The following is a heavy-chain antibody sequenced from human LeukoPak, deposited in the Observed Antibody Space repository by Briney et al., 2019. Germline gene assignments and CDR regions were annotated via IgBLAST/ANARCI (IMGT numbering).Heavy chain of an antibody. Sequence: GGSLRLPCAASGFTFSDYYMSWIRQAPGKGLEWVSDISSSSSYTNYADSVKGRFTISRDNAKNSLYLQMNGLRAEDTAVYYCARVLWFEDYDAFDIWGQGTMVTVSS. D-gene: IGHD3-10*01. CDR3: ARVLWFEDYDAFDI. V-gene: IGHV3-11*06. J-gene: IGHJ3*02. CDR2: ISSSSSYT. CDR1: GFTFSDYY.